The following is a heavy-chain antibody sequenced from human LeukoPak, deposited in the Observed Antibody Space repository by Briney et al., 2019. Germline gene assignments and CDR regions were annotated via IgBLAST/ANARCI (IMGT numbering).Heavy chain of an antibody. D-gene: IGHD3-3*01. CDR1: GGSFSGYY. CDR2: INHSGST. CDR3: ARGRITIFGVVIAPIVY. J-gene: IGHJ4*02. V-gene: IGHV4-34*01. Sequence: SETLSLTCAVYGGSFSGYYWSWIRQPPGKGLEWIGEINHSGSTNYSPSLKSRVTISVDTSKNQFSLKLSSVTAADTAVYYCARGRITIFGVVIAPIVYWGQGTLVTVSS.